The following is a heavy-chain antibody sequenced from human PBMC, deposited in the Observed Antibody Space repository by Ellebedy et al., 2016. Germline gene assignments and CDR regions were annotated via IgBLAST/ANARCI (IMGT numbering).Heavy chain of an antibody. CDR1: HDSTGDFY. Sequence: SETLSLTCTVSHDSTGDFYWNWIRQAPGRGLEWIGFAHHAGGTSYNPSLKSRVTASVDTAKNQISLKLTSVTAADTAVYYCAKWNGAWYAFDVWGQGTMVTVSS. CDR3: AKWNGAWYAFDV. J-gene: IGHJ3*01. V-gene: IGHV4-59*01. D-gene: IGHD1-1*01. CDR2: AHHAGGT.